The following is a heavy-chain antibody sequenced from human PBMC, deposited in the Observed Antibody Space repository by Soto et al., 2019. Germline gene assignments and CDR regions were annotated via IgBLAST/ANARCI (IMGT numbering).Heavy chain of an antibody. CDR2: IYYSGSI. J-gene: IGHJ5*02. CDR3: ARDHGDNWFDP. V-gene: IGHV4-31*03. Sequence: QVQLQESGPGLVKPSQTLSLTCTVSGGSISSGGYYWSWIRQHPGKGLEWIGYIYYSGSISYNPSLKSRVTISVDTSKNQFFLKLSSVTAADTAVYYCARDHGDNWFDPWGQGTLVTVSS. D-gene: IGHD2-8*01. CDR1: GGSISSGGYY.